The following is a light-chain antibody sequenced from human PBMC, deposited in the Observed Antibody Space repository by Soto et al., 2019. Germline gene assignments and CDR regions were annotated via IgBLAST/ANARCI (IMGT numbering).Light chain of an antibody. J-gene: IGKJ1*01. CDR3: QHYNSYSEA. V-gene: IGKV1-5*03. CDR1: QTISSW. CDR2: KAS. Sequence: DIQMTQSPSTLSASVGDGVTITWLASQTISSWLAWYQQKPGKAPKLLIYKASTLKSGVPSRFSGSGSGTEFTLTISSLQPDDFATYYCQHYNSYSEAFGQGTKV.